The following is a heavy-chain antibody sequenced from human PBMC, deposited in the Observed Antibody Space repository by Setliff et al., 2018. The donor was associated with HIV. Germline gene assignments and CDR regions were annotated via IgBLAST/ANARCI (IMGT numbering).Heavy chain of an antibody. CDR2: IIPIFGNT. CDR1: GGTFSSYA. Sequence: VASVKVSCKASGGTFSSYAISWVRQAPGQGLEWMGGIIPIFGNTNYAQKLQGRVTMTTDTSTSTAYMELRSLRSDDTAVYYCARDQGDRYYNFWSGYAPYFDYWGQGTLVTVSS. CDR3: ARDQGDRYYNFWSGYAPYFDY. V-gene: IGHV1-18*01. D-gene: IGHD3-3*01. J-gene: IGHJ4*02.